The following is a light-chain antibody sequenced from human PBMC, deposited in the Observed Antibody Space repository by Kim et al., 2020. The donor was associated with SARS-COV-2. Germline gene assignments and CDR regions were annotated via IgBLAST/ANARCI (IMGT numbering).Light chain of an antibody. Sequence: SPGDRATLSCRASPSVSSYLAWYQQKPGQAPRLLIYDASNRATGIPARFSGSGSGTDFTLTISSLEPEDFAVYYCQQRSNWPPFTFGPGAKVDIK. CDR1: PSVSSY. J-gene: IGKJ3*01. CDR2: DAS. CDR3: QQRSNWPPFT. V-gene: IGKV3-11*01.